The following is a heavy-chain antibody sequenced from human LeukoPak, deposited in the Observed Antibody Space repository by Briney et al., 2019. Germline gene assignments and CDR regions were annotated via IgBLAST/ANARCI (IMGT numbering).Heavy chain of an antibody. V-gene: IGHV1-46*01. Sequence: GASVKVSCKAFGYTFTSNYMHWVRQAPGQGPEWMGVISPSGGSTTYAQKFQGRVTLTRDMSTSTDYLELSSLRSEDTAVYYCARGEAYGDFDYWGQGTLVTVSS. CDR3: ARGEAYGDFDY. J-gene: IGHJ4*02. D-gene: IGHD4-17*01. CDR2: ISPSGGST. CDR1: GYTFTSNY.